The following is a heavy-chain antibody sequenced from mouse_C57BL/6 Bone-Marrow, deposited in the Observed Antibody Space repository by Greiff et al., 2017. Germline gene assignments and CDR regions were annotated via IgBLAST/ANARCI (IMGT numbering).Heavy chain of an antibody. V-gene: IGHV1-55*01. Sequence: VQLQQPGAELVKPGASVKMSCKASGYTFTSYWLTWVKQRPGQGLEWIGDIYPGSGSTNYNEKFKSKATLTVDTSSSTAYMQLSSLTSEDSAVYYCARYGYYNWYFDVWGTGTTVTVSS. CDR2: IYPGSGST. D-gene: IGHD2-3*01. CDR1: GYTFTSYW. CDR3: ARYGYYNWYFDV. J-gene: IGHJ1*03.